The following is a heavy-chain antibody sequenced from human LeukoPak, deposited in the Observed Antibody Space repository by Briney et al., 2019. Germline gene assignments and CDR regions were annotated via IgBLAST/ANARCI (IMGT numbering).Heavy chain of an antibody. V-gene: IGHV1-18*01. CDR3: ARDGPQYSSGRD. CDR2: ISAYNGNT. CDR1: GYTFTSYD. J-gene: IGHJ4*02. D-gene: IGHD6-19*01. Sequence: ASVKVSCTASGYTFTSYDISWVRQAPGQGLERMGWISAYNGNTNSAQTLQGRVTMTTDTSTSTAYMELRSLRSDDTAVYYCARDGPQYSSGRDWGQGTLVTVSS.